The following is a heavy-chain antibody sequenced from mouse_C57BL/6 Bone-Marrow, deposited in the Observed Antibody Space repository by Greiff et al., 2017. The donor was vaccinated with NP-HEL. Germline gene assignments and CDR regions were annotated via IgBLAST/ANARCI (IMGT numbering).Heavy chain of an antibody. Sequence: EVQLQQSGPGLVKPSQSLSLTCSVTGYSITSGYYWNWIRQFPGNKLEWMGYISYDGSNNYNPSLKNRISITRDTSKNQFFLKLNSVTTEDTATYYCARGSYSLSWFAYWGQGTLVTVSA. V-gene: IGHV3-6*01. D-gene: IGHD2-12*01. CDR3: ARGSYSLSWFAY. CDR1: GYSITSGYY. CDR2: ISYDGSN. J-gene: IGHJ3*01.